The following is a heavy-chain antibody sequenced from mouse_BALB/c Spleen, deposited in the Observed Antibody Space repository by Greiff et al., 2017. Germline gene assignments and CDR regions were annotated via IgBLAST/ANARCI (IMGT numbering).Heavy chain of an antibody. CDR3: ARDTGGLFSWFAY. CDR2: ISYDGSN. CDR1: GYSITSGYY. J-gene: IGHJ3*01. V-gene: IGHV3-6*02. D-gene: IGHD3-3*01. Sequence: EVQLVESGPGLVKPSQSLSLTCSVTGYSITSGYYWNWIRQFPGNKLEWMGYISYDGSNNYNPSLKNRISITRDTSKNQFFLKLNSVTTEDTATYYCARDTGGLFSWFAYWGQGTLVTVSA.